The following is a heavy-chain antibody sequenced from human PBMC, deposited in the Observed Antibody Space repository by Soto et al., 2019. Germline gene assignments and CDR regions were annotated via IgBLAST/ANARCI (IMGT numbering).Heavy chain of an antibody. CDR1: GGPIRSYY. Sequence: QVQLQESGPGLLKPSETLSLTCSVSGGPIRSYYLSWVRQAPGKGLEWIAYIAYTGITGYNPSLRSRVTISGDTSQNLFSLKMTSVTAADTAVYYCSREGFSGYEALDYWGQGILGTVSS. V-gene: IGHV4-59*01. D-gene: IGHD5-12*01. CDR3: SREGFSGYEALDY. J-gene: IGHJ4*02. CDR2: IAYTGIT.